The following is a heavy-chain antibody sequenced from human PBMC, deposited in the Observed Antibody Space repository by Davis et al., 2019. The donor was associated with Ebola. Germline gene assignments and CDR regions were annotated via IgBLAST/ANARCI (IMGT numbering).Heavy chain of an antibody. CDR3: ATLPGYY. CDR1: GFTFRSYV. D-gene: IGHD1-26*01. J-gene: IGHJ4*02. Sequence: GESLKISCAASGFTFRSYVMHWVRQAPGKGLEWVAVISYDGSNKYYADSVKGRFTISRDNSKNTLYLQMNSLRAEDTAVYYCATLPGYYWGQGTLVTVSS. CDR2: ISYDGSNK. V-gene: IGHV3-30*04.